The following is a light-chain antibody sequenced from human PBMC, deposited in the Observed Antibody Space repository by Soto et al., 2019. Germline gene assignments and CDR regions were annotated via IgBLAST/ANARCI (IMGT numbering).Light chain of an antibody. CDR1: QSFSNY. CDR3: QQRGNWALT. CDR2: DAS. Sequence: EIVLTQSPATLSLSPGERAALSCRASQSFSNYLVWYQQKPGQAPRLLIYDASNRATGSPARFSGSGSGTDFTLTISRLEPGDFGVYYCQQRGNWALTFGGGTKVDIK. J-gene: IGKJ4*01. V-gene: IGKV3-11*01.